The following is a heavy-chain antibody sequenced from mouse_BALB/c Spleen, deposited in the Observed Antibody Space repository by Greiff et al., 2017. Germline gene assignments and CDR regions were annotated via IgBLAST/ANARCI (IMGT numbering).Heavy chain of an antibody. CDR1: GFTFSSYA. V-gene: IGHV5-9-4*01. J-gene: IGHJ3*01. D-gene: IGHD2-4*01. CDR3: ARGFYDYDGAGFAY. Sequence: EVHLVESGGGLVKPGGSLKLSCAASGFTFSSYAMSWVRQSPEKRLEWVAEISSGGSYTYYPDTVTGRFTISRDNAKNTLYLEMSSLRSEDTAMYYCARGFYDYDGAGFAYWGQGTLGTVSA. CDR2: ISSGGSYT.